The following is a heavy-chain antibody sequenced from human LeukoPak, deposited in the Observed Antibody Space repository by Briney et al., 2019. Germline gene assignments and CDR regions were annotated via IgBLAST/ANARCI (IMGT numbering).Heavy chain of an antibody. CDR2: IYSDGTT. CDR1: GFTFSRYG. Sequence: GGSLRLSCEASGFTFSRYGMSWVRQAPGKGLEWVSIIYSDGTTYYADSVKGRFTISRDNSKNSLYLQMNSLRAEDTAVYYCARDPGYNYGFDYWGQGTLVTVSS. CDR3: ARDPGYNYGFDY. V-gene: IGHV3-66*01. J-gene: IGHJ4*02. D-gene: IGHD5-18*01.